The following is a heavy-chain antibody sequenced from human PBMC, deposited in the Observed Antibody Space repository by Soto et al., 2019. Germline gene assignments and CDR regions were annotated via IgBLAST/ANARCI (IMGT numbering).Heavy chain of an antibody. D-gene: IGHD2-15*01. Sequence: EVQLLESGGGLVQPGGSLRLSCAASGFTCTIYAMSWVRQAPGKGLEWVSGISGSGGNTYYADSVKGRFTISRDNSKTTLYLQMNSLRAEDTAVYYCANNWDCSGGTCYSYYSYDVDVWGQGTTVTVSS. J-gene: IGHJ6*02. V-gene: IGHV3-23*01. CDR2: ISGSGGNT. CDR3: ANNWDCSGGTCYSYYSYDVDV. CDR1: GFTCTIYA.